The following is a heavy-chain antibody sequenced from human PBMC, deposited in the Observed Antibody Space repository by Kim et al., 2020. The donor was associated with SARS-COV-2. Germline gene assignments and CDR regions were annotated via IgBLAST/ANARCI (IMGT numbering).Heavy chain of an antibody. CDR2: ISSSSSYT. CDR1: GFTFSDYY. Sequence: GGSLRLSCAASGFTFSDYYMSWIRQAPGKGLEWVSYISSSSSYTNYADSVKGRFTISRDNAKNSLYLQMNSLRAEDTAVYYCARVDFIQQWLSPHEYGMDVWGQGTTVTVSS. V-gene: IGHV3-11*06. J-gene: IGHJ6*02. CDR3: ARVDFIQQWLSPHEYGMDV. D-gene: IGHD6-19*01.